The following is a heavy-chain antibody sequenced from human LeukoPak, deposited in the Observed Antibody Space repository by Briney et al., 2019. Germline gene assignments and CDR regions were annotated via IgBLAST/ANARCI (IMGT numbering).Heavy chain of an antibody. J-gene: IGHJ3*02. CDR2: IYQRGST. CDR3: ARGRDDIVATIGSGAFGI. D-gene: IGHD5-12*01. Sequence: PPEALSDTRAVSGGSIFSIDWWSGARQPPGKAREWIGEIYQRGSTNFNPSLKSPVTLLVGKSKNQFSLTQGPLTAAGTPVYYCARGRDDIVATIGSGAFGIWGQETMVTVS. V-gene: IGHV4-4*03. CDR1: GGSIFSIDW.